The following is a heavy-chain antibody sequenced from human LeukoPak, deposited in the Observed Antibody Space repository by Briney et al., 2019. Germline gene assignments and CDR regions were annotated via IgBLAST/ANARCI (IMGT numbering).Heavy chain of an antibody. CDR3: ASRTGNY. Sequence: GGCLRLSCTTTGFIFNNYAMTWVRQAPVRGLEWVSSISDSGGSTYYADSVEGRFSISRDAAKNTLYLQMNSLGPEDTAVYYCASRTGNYWGQGTLVTVSS. V-gene: IGHV3-23*01. J-gene: IGHJ4*02. D-gene: IGHD1-1*01. CDR1: GFIFNNYA. CDR2: ISDSGGST.